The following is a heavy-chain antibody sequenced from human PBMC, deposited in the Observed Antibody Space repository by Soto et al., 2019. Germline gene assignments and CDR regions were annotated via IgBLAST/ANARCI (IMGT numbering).Heavy chain of an antibody. CDR2: VNGDGSST. Sequence: EVQLVESGGGLVQPGGSLRLSCAASGFTFSSYWMHWVRQAPGKGLVWVSRVNGDGSSTSYADSVKGRFTISRDNAKKTLYLQMNSLRVEDTAVYYCARGGPYSSSEVDYWGQGTLVTVSS. J-gene: IGHJ4*02. D-gene: IGHD6-6*01. V-gene: IGHV3-74*01. CDR1: GFTFSSYW. CDR3: ARGGPYSSSEVDY.